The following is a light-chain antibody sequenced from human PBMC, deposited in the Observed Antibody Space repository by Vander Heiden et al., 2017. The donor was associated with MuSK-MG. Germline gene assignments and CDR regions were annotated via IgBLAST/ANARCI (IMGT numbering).Light chain of an antibody. CDR2: WAS. Sequence: DIVMTQSPDSLAVSLGERATINCKSSPSVLSHCNNNNCLAWYQQKPGQPPKLLIYWASTREAGVPDRFSGSGSGTDFTLTISSLQAEDVAVYYCQQDDSTPFTFGGGTKVDIK. V-gene: IGKV4-1*01. CDR1: PSVLSHCNNNNC. J-gene: IGKJ4*01. CDR3: QQDDSTPFT.